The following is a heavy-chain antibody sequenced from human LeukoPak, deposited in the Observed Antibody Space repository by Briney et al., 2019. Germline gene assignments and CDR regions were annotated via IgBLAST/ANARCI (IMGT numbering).Heavy chain of an antibody. CDR1: GGSFSGYY. CDR2: IHHTGST. CDR3: AKDPHTGIAPDY. D-gene: IGHD5-18*01. Sequence: KPSETLSLTCAVYGGSFSGYYWSRIRQPPGKGLEWIGEIHHTGSTSYNPSLKSRVTISIDKSKNQFSLKLTYVTAADTAVYYCAKDPHTGIAPDYWGQGTLVTVSS. J-gene: IGHJ4*02. V-gene: IGHV4-34*01.